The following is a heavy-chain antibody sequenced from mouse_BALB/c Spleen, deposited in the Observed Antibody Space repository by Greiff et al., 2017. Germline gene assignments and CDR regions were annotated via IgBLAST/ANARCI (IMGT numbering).Heavy chain of an antibody. V-gene: IGHV6-6*02. Sequence: EVMLVESGGGLVQPGGSMKLSCVASGFTFSNYWMNWVRQSPEKGLEWVAEIRLKSNNYATHYAESVKGRFTISRDDSKSSVYLQMNNLRAEDTGIYYCTLGRGYAMDYWGQGTSVTVSS. J-gene: IGHJ4*01. D-gene: IGHD4-1*01. CDR1: GFTFSNYW. CDR2: IRLKSNNYAT. CDR3: TLGRGYAMDY.